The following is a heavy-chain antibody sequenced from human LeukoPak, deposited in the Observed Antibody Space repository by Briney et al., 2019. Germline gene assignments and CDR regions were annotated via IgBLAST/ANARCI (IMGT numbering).Heavy chain of an antibody. CDR2: INPNSGGT. D-gene: IGHD5-12*01. V-gene: IGHV1-2*02. CDR1: GYTFTGYY. Sequence: GASVKVSCKASGYTFTGYYMHWVRQAPGQGLEWMGWINPNSGGTNYAQKFQGRVTMTRDTSISTAYMELSWLRSDDTAVYYCARGGYSGYGYYYYMDVWGKGTTVTVSS. CDR3: ARGGYSGYGYYYYMDV. J-gene: IGHJ6*03.